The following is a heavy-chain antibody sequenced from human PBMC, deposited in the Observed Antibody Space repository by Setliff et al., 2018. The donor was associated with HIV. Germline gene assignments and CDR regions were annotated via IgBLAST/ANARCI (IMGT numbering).Heavy chain of an antibody. CDR2: INHSGST. J-gene: IGHJ5*02. Sequence: PSETLSLTCAVYGGSFSGYYWSWIRQPPGKGLEWIGEINHSGSTNYNPSLKSRVTMSVDTSKNQFSLKLSSVTAADTAVYYCARGYYGSGSYWWFDPWGQGTLVTVSS. D-gene: IGHD3-10*01. CDR1: GGSFSGYY. CDR3: ARGYYGSGSYWWFDP. V-gene: IGHV4-34*01.